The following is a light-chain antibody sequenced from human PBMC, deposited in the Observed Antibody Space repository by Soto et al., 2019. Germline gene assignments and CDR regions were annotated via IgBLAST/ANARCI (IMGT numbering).Light chain of an antibody. V-gene: IGKV1D-13*01. CDR3: QQFYDYPLT. Sequence: AIQLTQSPSSLSASVGDRVTITCRASQGIRSALAWYQQKPGKAPKLLIYDASSLESGVPSRFSGSGSGTDFTLTIRSLQPEDFAPYYCQQFYDYPLTFGGGTKVDIK. CDR1: QGIRSA. J-gene: IGKJ4*02. CDR2: DAS.